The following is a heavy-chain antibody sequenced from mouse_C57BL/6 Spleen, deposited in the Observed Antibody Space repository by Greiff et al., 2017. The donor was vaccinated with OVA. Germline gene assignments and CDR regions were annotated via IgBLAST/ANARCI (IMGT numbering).Heavy chain of an antibody. CDR1: GFTFSDYG. Sequence: DVKLVESGGGLVKPGGSLKLSCAASGFTFSDYGMHWVRQAPEKGLEWVAYISSGSSTIYYADTVKGRFTISRDNAKNTLFLQMTSLRSEDTAMYYCARSNYEDYAMDYWGQGTSVTVSS. CDR2: ISSGSSTI. J-gene: IGHJ4*01. CDR3: ARSNYEDYAMDY. D-gene: IGHD2-5*01. V-gene: IGHV5-17*01.